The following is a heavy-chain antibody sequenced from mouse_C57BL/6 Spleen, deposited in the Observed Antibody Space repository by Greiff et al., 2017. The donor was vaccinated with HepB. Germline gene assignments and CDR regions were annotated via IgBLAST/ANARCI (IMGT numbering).Heavy chain of an antibody. CDR3: ARLVLRSSDGDFDY. D-gene: IGHD1-1*01. CDR2: IDPNSGGT. J-gene: IGHJ2*01. CDR1: GYTFTSYW. Sequence: QVQLQQPGAELVKPGASVKLSCKASGYTFTSYWMHWVKQRSGRGLEWIGRIDPNSGGTKYNEKFKSKATLTVDKPSSTAYMQLSSLTSEDSAVYYCARLVLRSSDGDFDYWGQGTTLTVSS. V-gene: IGHV1-72*01.